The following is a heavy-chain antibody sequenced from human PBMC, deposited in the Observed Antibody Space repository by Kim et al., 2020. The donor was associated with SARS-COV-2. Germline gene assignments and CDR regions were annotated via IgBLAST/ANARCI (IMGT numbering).Heavy chain of an antibody. V-gene: IGHV4-34*01. CDR2: INHSGST. J-gene: IGHJ5*02. CDR1: GGSFSGYY. Sequence: SETLSLTCAVYGGSFSGYYWSWIRQPPGKGLEWIGEINHSGSTNYNPSLKSRVTISVDTSKNQFSLKLSSVTAADTAVYYCARVVGIQLWTRASGWFDPWGQGTLVTVSS. D-gene: IGHD5-18*01. CDR3: ARVVGIQLWTRASGWFDP.